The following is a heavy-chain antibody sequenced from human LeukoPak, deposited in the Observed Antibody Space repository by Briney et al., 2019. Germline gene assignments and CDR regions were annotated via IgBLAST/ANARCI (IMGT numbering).Heavy chain of an antibody. CDR1: GFTFSSYG. CDR2: ISYDGSNK. J-gene: IGHJ4*02. CDR3: AKDRIQLWFQFDY. D-gene: IGHD5-18*01. Sequence: GGSLRLSCAASGFTFSSYGMHWVRQAPGKGLEWVAVISYDGSNKYYADSVKGRFTISRDNSKNTLYLQMNSLRAEDTAVYYCAKDRIQLWFQFDYWGQGTLVTVSS. V-gene: IGHV3-30*18.